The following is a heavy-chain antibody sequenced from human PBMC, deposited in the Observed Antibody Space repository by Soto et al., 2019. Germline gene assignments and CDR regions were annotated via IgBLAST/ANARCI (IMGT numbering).Heavy chain of an antibody. Sequence: SETLSLTCTVSGGSISSYYWSWIRQPPGKGLEWIGSIYYSGSTNYNPSLKSRVTISVDTSKNQFSLKLSSVTAADTAVYYCARPGYCSGGSCYWSGWFDPWGQGTLVTVSS. CDR1: GGSISSYY. D-gene: IGHD2-15*01. V-gene: IGHV4-59*08. J-gene: IGHJ5*02. CDR3: ARPGYCSGGSCYWSGWFDP. CDR2: IYYSGST.